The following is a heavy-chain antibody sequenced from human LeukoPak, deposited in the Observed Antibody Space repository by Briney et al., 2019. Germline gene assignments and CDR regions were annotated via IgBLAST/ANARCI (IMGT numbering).Heavy chain of an antibody. CDR2: INPSGGST. Sequence: GASVKVSCKASGYTFTSYYMHWVRQAPGQGLEWMGIINPSGGSTSYAQKFQGRVTITRDTSASTAYMELSSLRSEDTAVYYCARVLLSCSGGSCYSGEYFQHWGQGTLVTVSS. CDR3: ARVLLSCSGGSCYSGEYFQH. CDR1: GYTFTSYY. J-gene: IGHJ1*01. D-gene: IGHD2-15*01. V-gene: IGHV1-46*01.